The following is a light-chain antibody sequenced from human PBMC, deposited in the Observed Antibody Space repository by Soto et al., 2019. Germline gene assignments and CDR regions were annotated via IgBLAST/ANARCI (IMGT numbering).Light chain of an antibody. CDR3: SSYTSSSTYV. V-gene: IGLV2-14*01. J-gene: IGLJ1*01. Sequence: QSVLTQPAPVSGSPGQSITISCTGTSSDVGGYNYVSWYQQHPGKAPKLMIYDVSNRPSGVSNRFSGSKSGNTASLTISGLQAEDEADYYCSSYTSSSTYVFGTGTKVNVL. CDR1: SSDVGGYNY. CDR2: DVS.